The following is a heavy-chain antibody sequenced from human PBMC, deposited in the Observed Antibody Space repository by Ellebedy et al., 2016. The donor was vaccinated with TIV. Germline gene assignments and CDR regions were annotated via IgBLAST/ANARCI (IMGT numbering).Heavy chain of an antibody. Sequence: PGGSLRLSCAASGLTVRRNDMSWVRQAPGKGLEWVSVIYSGGSTYYADSVKGRFTISRDNSKNTLYLQLNSLTDEDTAMYYCVSGEGGNYGLRLAHWGQGILVTVSP. D-gene: IGHD1-26*01. CDR3: VSGEGGNYGLRLAH. CDR2: IYSGGST. J-gene: IGHJ4*02. CDR1: GLTVRRND. V-gene: IGHV3-53*01.